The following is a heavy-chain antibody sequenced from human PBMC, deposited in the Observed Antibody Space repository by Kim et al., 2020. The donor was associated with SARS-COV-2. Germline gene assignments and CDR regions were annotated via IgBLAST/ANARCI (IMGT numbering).Heavy chain of an antibody. D-gene: IGHD3-10*01. Sequence: KSRVIISVDTSKNQFSLKLSSVTAADTAVYYCARDPYYYGSGSYSGAFDIWGQGTMVTVSS. V-gene: IGHV4-31*02. J-gene: IGHJ3*02. CDR3: ARDPYYYGSGSYSGAFDI.